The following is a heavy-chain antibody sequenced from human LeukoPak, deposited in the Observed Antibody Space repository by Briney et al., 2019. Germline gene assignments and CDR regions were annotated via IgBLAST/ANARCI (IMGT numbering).Heavy chain of an antibody. J-gene: IGHJ4*02. CDR3: ARGFKPKRYYDSSGYYYPHYFDY. CDR2: IYYSGST. D-gene: IGHD3-22*01. V-gene: IGHV4-39*01. CDR1: GGSIRSSSYY. Sequence: SETLSLTCTVSGGSIRSSSYYWGWIRQPPGKGLEWIGSIYYSGSTYYNPSLKSRVTISVDTSKNQFSLKLSSVTAADTAVYYCARGFKPKRYYDSSGYYYPHYFDYWGPGTLVTVSS.